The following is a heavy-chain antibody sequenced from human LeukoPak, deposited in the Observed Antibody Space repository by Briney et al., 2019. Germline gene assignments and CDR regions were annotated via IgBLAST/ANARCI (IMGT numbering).Heavy chain of an antibody. J-gene: IGHJ3*02. CDR3: ARMWDYYDSSGITDAFDI. D-gene: IGHD3-22*01. Sequence: GVSLQISCQGSGYSFTSYWIGWVRQMPGKGLEWMGIIYPGDSDIRYSPPFQGQETLSADKSISTAYLQWSSLKASGTPMYYCARMWDYYDSSGITDAFDIWGQGTMVTVSS. V-gene: IGHV5-51*01. CDR2: IYPGDSDI. CDR1: GYSFTSYW.